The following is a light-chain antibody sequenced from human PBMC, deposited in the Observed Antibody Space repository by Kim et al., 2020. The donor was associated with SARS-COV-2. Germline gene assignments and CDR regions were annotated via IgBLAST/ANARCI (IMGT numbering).Light chain of an antibody. Sequence: ASVGDGVSITCRASQSISSWLAWYQQKPGKAPKLLIHKASTLEGAVPSRFSGSESGTEFTLTTSSLQPDDFATYYCQQYKSYPWTFGHGTKVDIK. V-gene: IGKV1-5*03. J-gene: IGKJ1*01. CDR2: KAS. CDR3: QQYKSYPWT. CDR1: QSISSW.